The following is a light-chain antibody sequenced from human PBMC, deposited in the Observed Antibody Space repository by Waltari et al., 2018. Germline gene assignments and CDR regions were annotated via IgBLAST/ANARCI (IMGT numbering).Light chain of an antibody. CDR3: QQYGSSPWT. Sequence: EIVLTQSPGTLSLSPGERATLSCRASQSVSSSYLAWYQQKPGQAPRLLIYGASSRATCIPDRFSGSVSGTDFTLTISRLEPEDFAVYYCQQYGSSPWTFGQVTKVEIK. CDR1: QSVSSSY. V-gene: IGKV3-20*01. J-gene: IGKJ1*01. CDR2: GAS.